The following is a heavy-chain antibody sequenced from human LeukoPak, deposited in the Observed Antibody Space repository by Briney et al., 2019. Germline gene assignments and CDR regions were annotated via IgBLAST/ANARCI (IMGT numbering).Heavy chain of an antibody. CDR1: GDSLNTYY. CDR3: ARVVRGVVTSNWFDP. Sequence: PSETLSLTCTLSGDSLNTYYWPWIRQTPGKELEWIGFVASSGTSNYNPSLKSRVSISIDTSKNQFSLALTSVTPADTAVYYCARVVRGVVTSNWFDPWGQGTLVSVSS. D-gene: IGHD2-21*02. V-gene: IGHV4-59*01. CDR2: VASSGTS. J-gene: IGHJ5*02.